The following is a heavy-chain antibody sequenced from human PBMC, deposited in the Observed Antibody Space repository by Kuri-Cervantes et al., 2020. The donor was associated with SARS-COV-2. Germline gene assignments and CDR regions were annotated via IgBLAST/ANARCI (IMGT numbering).Heavy chain of an antibody. D-gene: IGHD3-10*01. Sequence: ASMKVSCKASGYTFSDYYIYWVRQAPGQGLEWMGWINPNSGGTNYAQKFQGWVTMTRDTSINTAYMELSRLRSDDMAVYYCARGMVRGIIQYYYYPMDVWGQGTTVTVSS. V-gene: IGHV1-2*04. CDR3: ARGMVRGIIQYYYYPMDV. CDR1: GYTFSDYY. CDR2: INPNSGGT. J-gene: IGHJ6*02.